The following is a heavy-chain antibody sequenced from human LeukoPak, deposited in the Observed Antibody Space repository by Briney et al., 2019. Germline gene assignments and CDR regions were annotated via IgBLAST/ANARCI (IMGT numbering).Heavy chain of an antibody. CDR1: GFTFSSYG. Sequence: GSLRLSCAASGFTFSSYGMSWVRPAPGKGLEWVSAISGSGGSTYYADSVKGRFTISRDNSKNTLYLQMNSLRAEDTAVYYCAKDPGVPCYYGSGSYCDYWGQGTLVTVSS. CDR2: ISGSGGST. V-gene: IGHV3-23*01. CDR3: AKDPGVPCYYGSGSYCDY. D-gene: IGHD3-10*01. J-gene: IGHJ4*02.